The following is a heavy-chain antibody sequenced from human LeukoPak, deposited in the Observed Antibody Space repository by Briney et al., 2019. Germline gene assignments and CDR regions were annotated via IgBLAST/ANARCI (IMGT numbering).Heavy chain of an antibody. CDR2: IRYSGNT. CDR1: GGSVRSGNYY. V-gene: IGHV4-61*01. J-gene: IGHJ4*02. Sequence: PSETLSLTCTVSGGSVRSGNYYWSWIRQPPGKGLEWIGNIRYSGNTKYNPSLKSRVTISVDTSKNQFSLKLSSVTAPGPAVYYCARDEYLGATRWGFDYWGQGTLVTVSS. D-gene: IGHD3-16*01. CDR3: ARDEYLGATRWGFDY.